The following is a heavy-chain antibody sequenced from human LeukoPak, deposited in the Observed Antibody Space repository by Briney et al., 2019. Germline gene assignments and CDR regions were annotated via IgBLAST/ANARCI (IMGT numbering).Heavy chain of an antibody. D-gene: IGHD4-17*01. CDR3: ARHRPYGDYVRPYFDY. CDR2: IYPGDSDT. CDR1: GYSFTSYW. Sequence: GESLKISCKGSGYSFTSYWTGWVRQMPGKGLEWMGIIYPGDSDTRYSPSFQGQVTISADKSISTAYLQWSSLKASDTAMYYCARHRPYGDYVRPYFDYWGQGTLVTVSS. J-gene: IGHJ4*02. V-gene: IGHV5-51*01.